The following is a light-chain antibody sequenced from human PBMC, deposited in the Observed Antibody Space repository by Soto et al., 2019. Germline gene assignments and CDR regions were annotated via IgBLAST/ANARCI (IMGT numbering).Light chain of an antibody. J-gene: IGKJ2*01. CDR2: DAS. Sequence: EIVLTQSPATLSLSPGERATLSCRASQSVSSYFAWYQQKPGQAPRLLIYDASNSATGIPARFSGGGSGTDFTITISSLEPEDCAVYHCQQRFYWPRFTSGQVTKLEIK. V-gene: IGKV3-11*01. CDR1: QSVSSY. CDR3: QQRFYWPRFT.